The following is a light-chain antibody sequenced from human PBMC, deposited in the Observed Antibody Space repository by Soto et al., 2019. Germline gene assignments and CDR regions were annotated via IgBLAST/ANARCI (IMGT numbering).Light chain of an antibody. CDR1: SSDVGGYNF. V-gene: IGLV2-23*02. J-gene: IGLJ1*01. Sequence: QSVLTQPASVSGSPGQSITISCTGTSSDVGGYNFVSWYQQHPGKAPRLMIYEVIKRPSGVSNRFSGSKSGNTASLTISGLQAEDKADYYCCSYAGSSVYVFGTGTKVTVL. CDR2: EVI. CDR3: CSYAGSSVYV.